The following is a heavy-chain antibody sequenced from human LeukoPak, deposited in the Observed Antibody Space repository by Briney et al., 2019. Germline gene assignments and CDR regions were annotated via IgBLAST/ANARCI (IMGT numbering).Heavy chain of an antibody. Sequence: GASVNVSCKASGYTFTDYYMHWVQQAPGKGLEWMGRVDPEDGETIYAEKFQGRVTITADTSTDTAYMELSSLRSEDTAVYYCATAPKVDFWSGYYRGSYFDYWGQGTLVTVSS. V-gene: IGHV1-69-2*01. J-gene: IGHJ4*02. CDR2: VDPEDGET. CDR1: GYTFTDYY. D-gene: IGHD3-3*01. CDR3: ATAPKVDFWSGYYRGSYFDY.